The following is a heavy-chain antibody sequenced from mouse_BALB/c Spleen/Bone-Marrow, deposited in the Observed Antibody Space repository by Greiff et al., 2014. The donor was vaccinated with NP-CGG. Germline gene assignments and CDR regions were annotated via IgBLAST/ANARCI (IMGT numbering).Heavy chain of an antibody. CDR2: IYPYSGGT. Sequence: VQLQQSGPELVRPGASVKISCKASGYTFTDYNIYWVKQSHGKSLEWIGYIYPYSGGTGYNQKFKSKATLTVDNSSTTAYMELRSLTSEDSAVYYCARGNWDFAYWGQGTLLTVST. D-gene: IGHD4-1*01. J-gene: IGHJ3*01. CDR3: ARGNWDFAY. CDR1: GYTFTDYN. V-gene: IGHV1S29*02.